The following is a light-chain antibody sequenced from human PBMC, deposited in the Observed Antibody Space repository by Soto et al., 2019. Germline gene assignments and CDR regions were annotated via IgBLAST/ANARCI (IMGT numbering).Light chain of an antibody. V-gene: IGKV3-20*01. CDR1: QSVSSS. J-gene: IGKJ1*01. CDR2: GAS. Sequence: EIVLTQSPGTLSLSLGEGATLSCRASQSVSSSLAWYSQKPGQAPSLLIYGASSRATGIPDRFSGSGSGTDFTLTISRLETEDFAVYYCQQYGSSPVTFGQGTKVDI. CDR3: QQYGSSPVT.